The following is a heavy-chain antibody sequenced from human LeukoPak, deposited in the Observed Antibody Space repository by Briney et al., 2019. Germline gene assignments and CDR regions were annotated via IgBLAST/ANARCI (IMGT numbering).Heavy chain of an antibody. CDR2: IYTSGST. Sequence: SETLSLTCTVSGGSTSSYYWSWIRQPAGKGLEWIGRIYTSGSTNYNPSLKSRVTMSVDTSKNQFSLKLSSVTAADTAVYYCARDLTAAGLCWFDPWGQGTLVTVSS. J-gene: IGHJ5*02. D-gene: IGHD6-13*01. CDR3: ARDLTAAGLCWFDP. V-gene: IGHV4-4*07. CDR1: GGSTSSYY.